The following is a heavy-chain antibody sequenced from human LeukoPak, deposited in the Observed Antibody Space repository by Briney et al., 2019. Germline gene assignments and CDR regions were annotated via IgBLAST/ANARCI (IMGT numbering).Heavy chain of an antibody. CDR2: IYYSGST. CDR1: GGSISSYY. Sequence: SETLSLTCTVSGGSISSYYWSWIRQPPGKGLEWIGYIYYSGSTDYNPSLKSRVTISLDTSKNQVSLKLSSVTAADTAVYYCAGGYSYGRFDYWGQGTLDTVSS. D-gene: IGHD5-18*01. CDR3: AGGYSYGRFDY. J-gene: IGHJ4*02. V-gene: IGHV4-59*01.